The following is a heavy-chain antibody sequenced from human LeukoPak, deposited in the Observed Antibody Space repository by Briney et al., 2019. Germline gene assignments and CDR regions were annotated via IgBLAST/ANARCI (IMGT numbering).Heavy chain of an antibody. J-gene: IGHJ4*02. CDR1: GGTFSSYA. Sequence: GASVKVSCKASGGTFSSYAISWVRQAPGQGLEWMGRIIPIFGIANCAQKFQGRVTITADKSTSTAYMELSSLRSEDTAVYYCARDPPYDSSGYYFDYWGQGTLVTVSS. CDR2: IIPIFGIA. CDR3: ARDPPYDSSGYYFDY. D-gene: IGHD3-22*01. V-gene: IGHV1-69*04.